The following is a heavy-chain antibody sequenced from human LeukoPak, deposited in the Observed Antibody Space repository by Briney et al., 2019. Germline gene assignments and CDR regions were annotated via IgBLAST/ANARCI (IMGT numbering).Heavy chain of an antibody. CDR2: IYSAGTT. CDR3: ARAQGGKIQLWDYYFDY. D-gene: IGHD5-18*01. V-gene: IGHV3-66*01. J-gene: IGHJ4*02. Sequence: GGSLRLSCAASGFTVGDNYISWVRQAPGKGLEWVALIYSAGTTHADSVRGRFTISRDKSKNMLYLQMNSLRAEDTAVYFCARAQGGKIQLWDYYFDYWGQGTLVTVSS. CDR1: GFTVGDNY.